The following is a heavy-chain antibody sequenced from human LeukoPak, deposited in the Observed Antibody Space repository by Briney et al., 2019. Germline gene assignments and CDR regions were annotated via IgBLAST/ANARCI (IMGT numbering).Heavy chain of an antibody. CDR3: GSTTHNPSLKSRVTISVDTSKNQSSLKLSSVTAADTAVYYCVRDPGGRPDRYNFGYFDY. J-gene: IGHJ4*02. V-gene: IGHV4-59*01. CDR1: GVSISSYY. CDR2: IYYRGST. Sequence: PSETLSLTCTVSGVSISSYYWSWLRQPPGKELDCFANIYYRGSTHYYPFLKSRVTISGDTSRNQFSLQLRGVTAARTAVYYRGSTTHNPSLKSRVTISVDTSKNQSSLKLSSVTAADTAVYYCVRDPGGRPDRYNFGYFDYWGQGTLVTVSS. D-gene: IGHD3-10*02.